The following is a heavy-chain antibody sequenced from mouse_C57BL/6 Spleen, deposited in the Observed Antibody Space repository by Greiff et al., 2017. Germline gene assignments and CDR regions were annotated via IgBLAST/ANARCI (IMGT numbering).Heavy chain of an antibody. V-gene: IGHV1-80*01. Sequence: VKLQQSGAELVKPGASVKISCKASGYAFSSYWMNWVKQRPGKGLEWIGQIYPGDGDTNYNGKFKGKATLTVDTSSSTAYMQLSSLTSEDSAVYYCARGTTVVAPFDYWGQGTTLTVSS. J-gene: IGHJ2*01. CDR1: GYAFSSYW. CDR2: IYPGDGDT. D-gene: IGHD1-1*01. CDR3: ARGTTVVAPFDY.